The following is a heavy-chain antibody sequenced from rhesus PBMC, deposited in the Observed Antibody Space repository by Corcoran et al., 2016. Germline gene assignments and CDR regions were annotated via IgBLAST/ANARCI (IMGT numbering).Heavy chain of an antibody. J-gene: IGHJ4*01. CDR3: ARDVAAAGTGSPY. D-gene: IGHD6-25*01. V-gene: IGHV4-169*02. CDR2: IYGSGSST. CDR1: GGSISSSY. Sequence: QLQLQESGPGLVKPSETLSVTCAVSGGSISSSYWSWIRQAPGKGLVWIGYIYGSGSSTNSNPSLKSRVTLSVDTSNNQLSLKLSSVTTADTAVYYGARDVAAAGTGSPYWGQGVLVTVSS.